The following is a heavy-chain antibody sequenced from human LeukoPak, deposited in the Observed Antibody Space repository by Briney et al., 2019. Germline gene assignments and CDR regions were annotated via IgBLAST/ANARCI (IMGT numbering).Heavy chain of an antibody. CDR2: VKEDGTEK. CDR1: GFTLTSYW. D-gene: IGHD3-3*01. J-gene: IGHJ4*02. Sequence: GGSLRLSCAASGFTLTSYWMSWVRQAPGKGLEWVANVKEDGTEKYYVDSVKGRFTISRDNTKNSLYLQMNSLRDEDTAVYYCARDFFSDWGQGTLVTVSS. CDR3: ARDFFSD. V-gene: IGHV3-7*03.